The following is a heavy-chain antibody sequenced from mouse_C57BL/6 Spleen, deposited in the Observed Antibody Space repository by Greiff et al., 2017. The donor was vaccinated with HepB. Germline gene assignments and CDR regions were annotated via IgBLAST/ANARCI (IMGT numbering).Heavy chain of an antibody. Sequence: VQLKESGPGLVKPSQSLSLTCSVTGYSITSGYYWTWIRQFPGNKLEWMGYISYDGSNNYNPSLKNRISITRDTSKNQFFLKLNSVTTEDTATYYCARGNYFAYWGQGTLVTVSA. CDR3: ARGNYFAY. J-gene: IGHJ3*01. CDR1: GYSITSGYY. V-gene: IGHV3-6*01. CDR2: ISYDGSN. D-gene: IGHD2-1*01.